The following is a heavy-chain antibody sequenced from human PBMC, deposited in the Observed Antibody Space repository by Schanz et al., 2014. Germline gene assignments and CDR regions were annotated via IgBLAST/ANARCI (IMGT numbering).Heavy chain of an antibody. Sequence: QVQLVQSGAEVKKPGASVKVSCKASGYTFVSYSMHWVRQAPGQGLEWMGIINPSGGGTIYALRFQDRVTVTRDTSRSTVYMELSSLRSDDTAVYYCARGGGPEDVFDIWGQGTILTVSS. CDR2: INPSGGGT. J-gene: IGHJ3*02. CDR3: ARGGGPEDVFDI. V-gene: IGHV1-46*01. D-gene: IGHD5-12*01. CDR1: GYTFVSYS.